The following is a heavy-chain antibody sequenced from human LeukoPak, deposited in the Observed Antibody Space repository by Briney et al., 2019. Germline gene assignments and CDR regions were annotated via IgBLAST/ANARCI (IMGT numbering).Heavy chain of an antibody. CDR3: ARDEGGTAGSYFWSDP. V-gene: IGHV1-2*02. CDR2: INPSSGGT. D-gene: IGHD3-10*01. Sequence: ASVKVSCKASGYTFTGYYMHWVRQAPGQGLEWMGWINPSSGGTNYAQKFQGRVTMTRDTSISTAYMELSRLRSDDTAVYYCARDEGGTAGSYFWSDPWGQGTLVTVSS. CDR1: GYTFTGYY. J-gene: IGHJ5*02.